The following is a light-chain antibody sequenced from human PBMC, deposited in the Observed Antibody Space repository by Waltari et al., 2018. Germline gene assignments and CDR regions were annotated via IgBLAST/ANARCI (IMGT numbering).Light chain of an antibody. CDR3: QQYNDWPPLT. CDR1: QSVSRF. J-gene: IGKJ4*01. V-gene: IGKV3-15*01. CDR2: GAS. Sequence: CRASQSVSRFVAWYQQKPGQAPRLLISGASTRATGIPARFSGSGSGTEFTLTISSLQSEDFAIYYCQQYNDWPPLTSGGGTKLEIK.